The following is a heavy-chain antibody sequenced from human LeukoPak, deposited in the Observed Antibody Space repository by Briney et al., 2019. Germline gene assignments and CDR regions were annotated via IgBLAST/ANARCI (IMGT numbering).Heavy chain of an antibody. Sequence: GGSLRLSCEMSGLTFSSYSMDWVRQAPGKGLEWVSSISSSSGYIYYADSVKGRFTISRDNAKNSLFLLMNALRADDTAVYYCTREGPNDAFDVWGQGTMVTVSS. CDR3: TREGPNDAFDV. CDR1: GLTFSSYS. V-gene: IGHV3-21*01. J-gene: IGHJ3*01. CDR2: ISSSSGYI.